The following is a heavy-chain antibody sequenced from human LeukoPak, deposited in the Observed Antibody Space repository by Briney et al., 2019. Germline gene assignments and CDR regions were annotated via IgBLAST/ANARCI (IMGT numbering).Heavy chain of an antibody. CDR1: GFTFSSYA. Sequence: PGGSLRLSCAASGFTFSSYAMHWVCQAPGKGLEWVAVISYDGSNKYYADSVKGRFTISRDNSKNTLYLQMNSLRAEDTAVYYCASFSSGPTPFDYWGQGTLVTVSS. D-gene: IGHD2-15*01. J-gene: IGHJ4*02. CDR3: ASFSSGPTPFDY. CDR2: ISYDGSNK. V-gene: IGHV3-30*04.